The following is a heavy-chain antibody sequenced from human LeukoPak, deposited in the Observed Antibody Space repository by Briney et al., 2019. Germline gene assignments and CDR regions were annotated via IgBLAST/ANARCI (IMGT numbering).Heavy chain of an antibody. CDR2: ISYDGSNK. CDR3: AREGASMTTVTYYYYGMDV. J-gene: IGHJ6*02. CDR1: GFTFSSYA. Sequence: PGRSLRLSCAASGFTFSSYAMHWVRQAPGKGLEWEAVISYDGSNKYYADSVKGRFTISRDNSKNTLYLQMNSLRAEDTAVYYCAREGASMTTVTYYYYGMDVWGQGTTVTVSS. V-gene: IGHV3-30-3*01. D-gene: IGHD4-17*01.